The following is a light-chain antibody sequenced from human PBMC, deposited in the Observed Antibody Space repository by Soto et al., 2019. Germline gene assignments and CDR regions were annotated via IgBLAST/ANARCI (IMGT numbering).Light chain of an antibody. CDR3: QQYDDSARYK. CDR1: QSINTRY. J-gene: IGKJ2*01. V-gene: IGKV3-20*01. CDR2: ATS. Sequence: EIVLTQSPGTLSLSPGERATLSCRASQSINTRYSAWYQQKPGQPPRLHIYATSSRAPGIPDRFSGSGSGTDFTLTISRLEPEDFAVYYCQQYDDSARYKFGQGTNLDIK.